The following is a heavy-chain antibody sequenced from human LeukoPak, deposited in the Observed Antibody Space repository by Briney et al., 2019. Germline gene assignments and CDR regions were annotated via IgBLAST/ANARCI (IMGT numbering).Heavy chain of an antibody. CDR3: VGDQVDDTGYLR. J-gene: IGHJ4*02. D-gene: IGHD5-12*01. V-gene: IGHV3-64D*06. CDR1: GFTFSSYA. Sequence: PGGSLRLSCAASGFTFSSYAMSWVRQAPGKGLEYVSVINGDGRTTYYIDSVKGRFTISRDNSKNTLYLQMSSLSTGDTAVYYCVGDQVDDTGYLRWGQGTRVTVSA. CDR2: INGDGRTT.